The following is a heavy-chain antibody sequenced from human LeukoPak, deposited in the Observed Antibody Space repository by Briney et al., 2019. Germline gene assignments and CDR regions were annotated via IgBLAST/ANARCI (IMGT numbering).Heavy chain of an antibody. CDR1: GYTFTSYG. CDR3: AREASGSSGYYYYFDY. Sequence: ASVKVSCKASGYTFTSYGISWVRQAPGQGLEWMGWINAYNGNTNYAQKFQGRVTITADKSTSTAYMELSSLRSEDTAVYYCAREASGSSGYYYYFDYWGQGTLVTVSS. J-gene: IGHJ4*02. D-gene: IGHD3-22*01. V-gene: IGHV1-18*01. CDR2: INAYNGNT.